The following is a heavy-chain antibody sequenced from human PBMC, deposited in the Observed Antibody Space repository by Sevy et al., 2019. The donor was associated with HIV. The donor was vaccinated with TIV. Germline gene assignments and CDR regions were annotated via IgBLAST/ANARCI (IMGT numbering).Heavy chain of an antibody. CDR2: ISYDGSNK. V-gene: IGHV3-30-3*01. D-gene: IGHD5-18*01. J-gene: IGHJ4*02. Sequence: GGSLRLSCAASGFTFSSYAMHWVRQAPGKGLEWVAVISYDGSNKYYAHSVKGRFTISRDNSKNTLYLQMNSLRAEDTAVYYCARAQWIQLWSYFDYWGQGTLVTVSS. CDR3: ARAQWIQLWSYFDY. CDR1: GFTFSSYA.